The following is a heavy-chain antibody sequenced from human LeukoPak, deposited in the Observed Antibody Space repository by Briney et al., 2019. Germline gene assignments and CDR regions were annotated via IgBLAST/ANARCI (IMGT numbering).Heavy chain of an antibody. Sequence: ASVKVSCKASGYTFTGYYMHWVRQAPGQGLEWMGWINPNSGGTNYAQKFQGRVTMTRDMSISTAYMELSRLRSDDTAVYYCARDHGSSWYWWFDPWGQGTLVTVSS. CDR3: ARDHGSSWYWWFDP. J-gene: IGHJ5*02. D-gene: IGHD6-13*01. CDR1: GYTFTGYY. V-gene: IGHV1-2*02. CDR2: INPNSGGT.